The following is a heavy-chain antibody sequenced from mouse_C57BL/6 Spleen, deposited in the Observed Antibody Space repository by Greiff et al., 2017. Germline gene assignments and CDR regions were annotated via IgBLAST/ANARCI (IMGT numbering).Heavy chain of an antibody. D-gene: IGHD2-3*01. Sequence: QVQLQQSGAELVKPGASVKMSCKASGYTFTSYWITWVKQRPGQGLEWIGDIYPGSGSTNYNEKFKSKATLTVDTSSSTAYMQLSSLTSEDSAVYYCARWGIYDVYSYYAMDYWGQGTSVTVSS. CDR2: IYPGSGST. V-gene: IGHV1-55*01. J-gene: IGHJ4*01. CDR3: ARWGIYDVYSYYAMDY. CDR1: GYTFTSYW.